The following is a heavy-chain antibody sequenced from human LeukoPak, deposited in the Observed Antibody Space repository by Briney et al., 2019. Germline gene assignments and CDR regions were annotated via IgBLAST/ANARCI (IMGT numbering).Heavy chain of an antibody. J-gene: IGHJ3*02. V-gene: IGHV4-39*02. CDR2: IYYSGGT. CDR3: ARDRRQVTSNRRGAFDI. CDR1: GGSISSSSYY. Sequence: SETLSLTCTVSGGSISSSSYYWGWIRQPPGKGLEWIGSIYYSGGTYYNPSLKSRVAISVDTSKNQFSLKLSSATAADTAVYYCARDRRQVTSNRRGAFDIWGQGTMVTVSS. D-gene: IGHD2-21*02.